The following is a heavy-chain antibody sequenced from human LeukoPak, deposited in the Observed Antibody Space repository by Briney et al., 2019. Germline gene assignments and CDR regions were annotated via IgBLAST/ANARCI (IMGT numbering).Heavy chain of an antibody. J-gene: IGHJ4*02. CDR1: RFTFSNYG. D-gene: IGHD4-17*01. V-gene: IGHV3-33*01. CDR2: IWYDGSNK. CDR3: AREGAFGDRDY. Sequence: GGSLRLSCAASRFTFSNYGMHWVRQAPGKGLEWVAVIWYDGSNKYYADSVKGRFTISRDNSKNTLYLQMNSLRAEDTAVYYCAREGAFGDRDYWGQGTLVTVSS.